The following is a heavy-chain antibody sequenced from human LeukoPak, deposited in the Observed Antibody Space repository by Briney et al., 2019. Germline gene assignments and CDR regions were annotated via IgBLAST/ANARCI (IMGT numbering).Heavy chain of an antibody. D-gene: IGHD1-14*01. CDR1: GFPFSSHE. V-gene: IGHV3-48*03. CDR2: ISGSAKTR. J-gene: IGHJ4*02. Sequence: GGSLRLSCSASGFPFSSHEMNWVRQAPGKGLEWVSGISGSAKTRYYADSMKGRLTISRDNAKNSLYLQMNSLRDEDTAVYYCARRKDSDYWGQGTLVTVSS. CDR3: ARRKDSDY.